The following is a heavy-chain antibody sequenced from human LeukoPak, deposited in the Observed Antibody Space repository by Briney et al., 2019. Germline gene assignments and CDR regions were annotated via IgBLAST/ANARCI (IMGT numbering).Heavy chain of an antibody. Sequence: GASVKVSCKASGYTFTSYGISWVRQAPGQGLEWMGWISAYNGNTNYAQKFQGRVTMTRDTSISTAYMELSRLRSDDTAVYYCARSRTRSAYSGSYGRVNYFDYWGQGILVTVSS. D-gene: IGHD1-26*01. J-gene: IGHJ4*02. CDR2: ISAYNGNT. V-gene: IGHV1-18*01. CDR3: ARSRTRSAYSGSYGRVNYFDY. CDR1: GYTFTSYG.